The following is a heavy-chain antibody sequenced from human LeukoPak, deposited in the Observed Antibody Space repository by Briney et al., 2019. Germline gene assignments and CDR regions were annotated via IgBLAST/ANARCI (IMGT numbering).Heavy chain of an antibody. J-gene: IGHJ1*01. CDR3: ATFGSGSYYPQYFQH. CDR2: IYSGGST. D-gene: IGHD3-10*01. Sequence: GGSLRLSCAASGFTVNTNYMSWVRQAPGKGLEWVSVIYSGGSTYYADSVKGRFTISRDNSKNTLYLQMNSLRAEDTAVYYCATFGSGSYYPQYFQHWGQGALVTVSS. V-gene: IGHV3-53*01. CDR1: GFTVNTNY.